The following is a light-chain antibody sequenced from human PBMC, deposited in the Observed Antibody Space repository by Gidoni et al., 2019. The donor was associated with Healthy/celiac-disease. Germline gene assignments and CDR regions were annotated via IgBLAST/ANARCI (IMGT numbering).Light chain of an antibody. Sequence: EIQMTQSPSSLSASVGDRATITCQASQDISNYLTWYQQKPGQAPKLLIYDASNLETGVPSRFSGSGSGTDFTFTISSLQPEDIATYYCQQYDNLPLTFGGGTKVEIK. CDR2: DAS. CDR3: QQYDNLPLT. CDR1: QDISNY. J-gene: IGKJ4*01. V-gene: IGKV1-33*01.